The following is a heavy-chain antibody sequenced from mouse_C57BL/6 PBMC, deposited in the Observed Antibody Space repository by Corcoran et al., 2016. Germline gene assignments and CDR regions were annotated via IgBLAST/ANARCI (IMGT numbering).Heavy chain of an antibody. CDR3: ARVYGNYRYYAMDY. V-gene: IGHV1-18*01. D-gene: IGHD2-1*01. CDR1: GYTFTDYN. Sequence: EVQLQQSGPELVKPGASVKIPCKASGYTFTDYNMDWVKQSHGKSLEWIGDINPNNGGTIYNQKFKGKATLTVDKSSSTAYMELRSLTSEDTAGYYCARVYGNYRYYAMDYWGQGTSVTVSS. CDR2: INPNNGGT. J-gene: IGHJ4*01.